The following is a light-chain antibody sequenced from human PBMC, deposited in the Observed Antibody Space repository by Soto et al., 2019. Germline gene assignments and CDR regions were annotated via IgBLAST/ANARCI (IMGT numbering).Light chain of an antibody. Sequence: DIQMTQSPSTLSASVGDRVTITCRASESINYWLAWYQQKPGKAPKLLIYKASSLESGDPSRFRGSGSGTDFTLTIDRLQRDDFATYFCQQYTSFRITFGGGTKV. CDR3: QQYTSFRIT. J-gene: IGKJ4*01. V-gene: IGKV1-5*03. CDR2: KAS. CDR1: ESINYW.